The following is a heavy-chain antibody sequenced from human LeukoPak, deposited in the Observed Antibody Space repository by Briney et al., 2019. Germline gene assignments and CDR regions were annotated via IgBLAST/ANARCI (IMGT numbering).Heavy chain of an antibody. CDR1: GFTFSSYA. CDR2: ISGSGGST. CDR3: AKDRGVTMVRGANWFDP. V-gene: IGHV3-23*01. J-gene: IGHJ5*02. D-gene: IGHD3-10*01. Sequence: PGGSLRLSCAASGFTFSSYAMSWVRQAPGKGLEWVSAISGSGGSTYYADSVKGRFTISRDNSKNTLYLQMNSLRAEDTAVYYCAKDRGVTMVRGANWFDPWGQGTLVTVSS.